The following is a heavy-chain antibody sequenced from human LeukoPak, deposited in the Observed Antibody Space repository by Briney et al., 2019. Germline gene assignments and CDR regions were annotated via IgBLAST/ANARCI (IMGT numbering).Heavy chain of an antibody. V-gene: IGHV3-30*02. CDR2: IRYDGSNK. Sequence: GGSLRLSCAASGFTFSSYGMHWVRQAPGKGLEWVAFIRYDGSNKYYADSVKGRFTISRDNSKNTLYLQMNSLRAEDTAVYYWAKEDPYNYGSGQPIDYWGQGTLVTVSS. CDR1: GFTFSSYG. J-gene: IGHJ4*02. CDR3: AKEDPYNYGSGQPIDY. D-gene: IGHD3-10*01.